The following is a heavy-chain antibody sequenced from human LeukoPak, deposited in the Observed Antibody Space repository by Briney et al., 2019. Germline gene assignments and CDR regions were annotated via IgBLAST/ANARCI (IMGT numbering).Heavy chain of an antibody. CDR2: ISTSGRII. CDR3: ERDGRYCGGDCYLDY. Sequence: PGWSLRLSCAASGFTFTDYYMSWIRQVPGKGLEWISYISTSGRIIFYADSVKGRFTISRDNAKNSLYLQMNSLRAEDTAVYYCERDGRYCGGDCYLDYWGQGALVTVSS. CDR1: GFTFTDYY. J-gene: IGHJ4*02. V-gene: IGHV3-11*01. D-gene: IGHD2-21*02.